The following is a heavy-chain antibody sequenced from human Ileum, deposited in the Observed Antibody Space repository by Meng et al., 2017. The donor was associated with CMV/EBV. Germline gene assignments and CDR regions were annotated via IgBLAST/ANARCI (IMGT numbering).Heavy chain of an antibody. Sequence: GESLKISCAASGFTFSSYGMHWVRQAPGKGLEWVAFIRYDGNYQYYADSVKGRFTISRDNSENTLYLQMNSLRGEDTAVYYCARGPVAIYGVLYYYGMDVWGQGTTVTVSS. CDR2: IRYDGNYQ. J-gene: IGHJ6*02. CDR1: GFTFSSYG. CDR3: ARGPVAIYGVLYYYGMDV. D-gene: IGHD3-3*01. V-gene: IGHV3-30*02.